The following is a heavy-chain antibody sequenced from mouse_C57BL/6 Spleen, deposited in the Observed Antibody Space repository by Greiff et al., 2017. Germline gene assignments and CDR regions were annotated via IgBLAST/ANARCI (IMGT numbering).Heavy chain of an antibody. V-gene: IGHV1-19*01. D-gene: IGHD1-1*01. CDR3: SRGAITTVVAPSAMDY. Sequence: VQLQQSGPVLVKPGASVKMSCKASGYTFTDYYMNWVKQSHGKSLEWIGVINPYNGGTSYNQKFKGKATLTVDKSSSTAYMELNSLTSEDSAVXYCSRGAITTVVAPSAMDYWGQGTSVTVAS. J-gene: IGHJ4*01. CDR2: INPYNGGT. CDR1: GYTFTDYY.